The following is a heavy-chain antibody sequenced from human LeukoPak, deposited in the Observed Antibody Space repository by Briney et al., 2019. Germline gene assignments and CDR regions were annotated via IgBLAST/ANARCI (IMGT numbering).Heavy chain of an antibody. D-gene: IGHD3-22*01. V-gene: IGHV3-23*01. CDR1: GFTFSGYA. J-gene: IGHJ4*02. Sequence: GGSLRLSCAASGFTFSGYAMSWVRQAPGKGLEWVSAISGSGGSTYYADSVKGRFTISRDKSKNTLYLQMNSLRAEDTAVYYCAKDAYYDSSGYYRFDSWGQGTLVTVSS. CDR2: ISGSGGST. CDR3: AKDAYYDSSGYYRFDS.